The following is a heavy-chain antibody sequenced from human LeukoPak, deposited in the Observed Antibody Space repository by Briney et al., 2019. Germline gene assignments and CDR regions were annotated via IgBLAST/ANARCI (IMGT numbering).Heavy chain of an antibody. D-gene: IGHD2/OR15-2a*01. CDR2: IKQDGGDK. CDR1: GFSFSSYW. V-gene: IGHV3-7*05. J-gene: IGHJ4*02. CDR3: ASLLFYFDY. Sequence: GGSLRLSCVASGFSFSSYWMTWVRQALGKGLEWVAIIKQDGGDKYYVDSVKGRFTISRDNAKNSAYLQMNSLRAEDTAVYYCASLLFYFDYWGQGTLVTVSS.